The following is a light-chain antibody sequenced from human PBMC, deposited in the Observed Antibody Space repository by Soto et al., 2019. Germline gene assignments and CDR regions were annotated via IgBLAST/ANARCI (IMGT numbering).Light chain of an antibody. V-gene: IGKV3-15*01. CDR2: GAS. CDR3: QQYNNWPRT. CDR1: QSVSSN. J-gene: IGKJ1*01. Sequence: EIGMTQSPATLSVSPGERATLSCRASQSVSSNLAWYQQKPGQAPRLLIYGASTRATGIPARFSGSGSGTEFTLTISSLQSEDFAVYYCQQYNNWPRTFAQGTKVDI.